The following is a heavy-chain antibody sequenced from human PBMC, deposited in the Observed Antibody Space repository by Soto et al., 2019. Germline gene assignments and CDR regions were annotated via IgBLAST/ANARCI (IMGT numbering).Heavy chain of an antibody. CDR2: IRNKANSYST. CDR3: ARAALPGHRHFDY. CDR1: GFTFSDHY. V-gene: IGHV3-72*01. Sequence: EVQLVESGGGLVQPGGSLRLSCAASGFTFSDHYMDWVRQAPGKGLEWVGRIRNKANSYSTEYAASVKGRFTISRDESQDSMYLQTNSLKSDDTAVYYCARAALPGHRHFDYWGQGTLVTVSS. D-gene: IGHD6-19*01. J-gene: IGHJ4*02.